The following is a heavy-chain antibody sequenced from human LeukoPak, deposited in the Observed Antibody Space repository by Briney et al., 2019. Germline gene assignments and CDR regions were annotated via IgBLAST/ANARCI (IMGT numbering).Heavy chain of an antibody. CDR2: ISSNGSST. V-gene: IGHV3-64D*09. CDR3: LKGVKGKTTRDY. D-gene: IGHD4-17*01. J-gene: IGHJ4*02. CDR1: GFTFSSHA. Sequence: TGGSLRLSCSASGFTFSSHAMHWVRQAPGKGLEFVSVISSNGSSTYYADSVKGRFTISRDNSKNTLYLQMSSLRAEDTAVYYCLKGVKGKTTRDYWGQGTLVPVSS.